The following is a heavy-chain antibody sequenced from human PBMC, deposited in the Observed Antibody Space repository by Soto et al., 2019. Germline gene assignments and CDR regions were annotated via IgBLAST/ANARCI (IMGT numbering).Heavy chain of an antibody. J-gene: IGHJ4*02. Sequence: SETLSLTCTVSGGSISSSSYYWGWIRQPPGKGLEWIGSIYYSGSTYYNPSLKSRVTISVDTSKNQFSLKLSSVTAADTAVYYCARFDTAMAKGNDYWGQGTLVTVSS. CDR3: ARFDTAMAKGNDY. D-gene: IGHD5-18*01. V-gene: IGHV4-39*01. CDR2: IYYSGST. CDR1: GGSISSSSYY.